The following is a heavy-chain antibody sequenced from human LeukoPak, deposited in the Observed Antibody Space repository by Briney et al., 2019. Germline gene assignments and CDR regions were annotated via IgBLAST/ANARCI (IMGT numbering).Heavy chain of an antibody. D-gene: IGHD3-22*01. CDR3: AKGSYYYDSADYFDY. Sequence: PGGSLRLSCAASGFTFRSYGMSWVRQAPGKGLEWVSTLSGSGGNTYYADSVKGRVTISRDNSKNTLYLQMNSLRAEDTAVYHCAKGSYYYDSADYFDYWGQGTLVTVSS. V-gene: IGHV3-23*01. CDR2: LSGSGGNT. CDR1: GFTFRSYG. J-gene: IGHJ4*02.